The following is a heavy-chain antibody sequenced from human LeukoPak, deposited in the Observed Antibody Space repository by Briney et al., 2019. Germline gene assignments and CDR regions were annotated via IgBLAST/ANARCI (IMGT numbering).Heavy chain of an antibody. Sequence: GGSLRLSCAASGFTFSASWMSWVHQPPGRGLEWVAHMNEDGSQIYYVDPVKGRFTISRDNAKNSLFLQMNTLRLDDTATYFCARGGSAWGQGTMVTVSS. D-gene: IGHD3-10*01. CDR3: ARGGSA. CDR2: MNEDGSQI. CDR1: GFTFSASW. J-gene: IGHJ3*01. V-gene: IGHV3-7*01.